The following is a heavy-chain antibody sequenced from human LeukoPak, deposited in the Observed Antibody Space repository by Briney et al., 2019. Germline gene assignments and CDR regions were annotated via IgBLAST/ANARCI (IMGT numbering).Heavy chain of an antibody. CDR1: GYTFTGYY. CDR3: ARAPRVLSRYYYYYYMDV. CDR2: INPNSGGT. J-gene: IGHJ6*03. V-gene: IGHV1-2*02. Sequence: SVKVSCKASGYTFTGYYMHWVRQAPGQGLEWMGWINPNSGGTNYAQKFQGRVTMTRDTSISTAYMELSSLRSEDTAVYYCARAPRVLSRYYYYYYMDVWGKGTTVTISS. D-gene: IGHD3-16*01.